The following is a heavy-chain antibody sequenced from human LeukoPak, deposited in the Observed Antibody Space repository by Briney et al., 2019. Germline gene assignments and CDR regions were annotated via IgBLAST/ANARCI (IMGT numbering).Heavy chain of an antibody. D-gene: IGHD3-10*01. CDR1: GGSISSNDYY. CDR2: IYYTGST. J-gene: IGHJ4*02. V-gene: IGHV4-39*01. CDR3: ARHRGDY. Sequence: PSETLSLTCTVSGGSISSNDYYWDRIRQPPWKGLEWIGSIYYTGSTYFNPSLKSRITISVDTSKNQFSLKLSSVTAADTAVYYCARHRGDYWGQGALVTVSS.